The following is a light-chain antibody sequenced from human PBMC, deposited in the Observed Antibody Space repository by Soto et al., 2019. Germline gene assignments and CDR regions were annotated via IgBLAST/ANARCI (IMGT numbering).Light chain of an antibody. CDR1: QSVSSY. CDR2: DAS. V-gene: IGKV3-11*01. Sequence: EIVLTQSPATLSLSPGERATLSCRASQSVSSYLAWYQQKPGQAPRLLIYDASNRATGIPARFSGSGSGTEFTLTISSLQSEDFAVYYCQQYKNWPLITFGQGTRLEI. CDR3: QQYKNWPLIT. J-gene: IGKJ5*01.